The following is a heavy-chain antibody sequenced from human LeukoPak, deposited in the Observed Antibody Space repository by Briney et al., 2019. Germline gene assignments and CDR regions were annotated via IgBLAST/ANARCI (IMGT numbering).Heavy chain of an antibody. CDR2: IYYSGST. D-gene: IGHD4-17*01. CDR1: GGSISSSSYY. J-gene: IGHJ4*02. Sequence: SETLSLTCTVSGGSISSSSYYWGWIRQPPGKGLEWIGYIYYSGSTNYNPSLKSRVTISVDTSKNQFSLKLSSVTAADTAVYYCASGTVTNFDYWGQGTLVTVSS. CDR3: ASGTVTNFDY. V-gene: IGHV4-61*05.